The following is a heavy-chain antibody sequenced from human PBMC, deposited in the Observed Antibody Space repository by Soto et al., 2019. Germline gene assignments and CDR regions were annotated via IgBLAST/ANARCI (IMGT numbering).Heavy chain of an antibody. Sequence: QAHLQQWGAGLVRPSETLSLTCAVYGESVSDSYWTWIPRSPGRGLEWLGEINPSKGATYNPSLKSRVAISRVTSKRQLSLKLFSATAADTAVYYCARGVMEGAFKGGRRSYYWFLDLWGRGTLVAVSS. CDR1: GESVSDSY. V-gene: IGHV4-34*01. CDR3: ARGVMEGAFKGGRRSYYWFLDL. CDR2: INPSKGA. J-gene: IGHJ2*01. D-gene: IGHD3-16*01.